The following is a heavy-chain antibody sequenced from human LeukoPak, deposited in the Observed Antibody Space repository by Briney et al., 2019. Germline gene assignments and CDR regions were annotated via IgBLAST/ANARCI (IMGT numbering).Heavy chain of an antibody. Sequence: ASVKVSCKASGFTFTSYAMHWVRQAPGQRLEWMGWINAGNGNTKYSQEFQGRVTITRDTSASTAYMELSSLRSQDTAVYYCARSFSDSMDVWGQGTTVTVSS. J-gene: IGHJ6*02. CDR2: INAGNGNT. CDR3: ARSFSDSMDV. CDR1: GFTFTSYA. V-gene: IGHV1-3*01. D-gene: IGHD3-3*01.